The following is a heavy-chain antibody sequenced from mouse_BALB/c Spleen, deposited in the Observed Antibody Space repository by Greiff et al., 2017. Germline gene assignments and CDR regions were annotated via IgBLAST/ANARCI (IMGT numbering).Heavy chain of an antibody. Sequence: VQLQQSGPGLVKPSQSLSLTCTVTGYSITSDYAWNWIRQFPGNKLEWMGYISYSGSTSYNPSLKSRISITRDTSKNQFFLQLNSVTTEDTATYYCARSLYGNYDYWGQGTLVTVSA. CDR2: ISYSGST. V-gene: IGHV3-2*02. D-gene: IGHD2-10*02. CDR3: ARSLYGNYDY. J-gene: IGHJ3*01. CDR1: GYSITSDYA.